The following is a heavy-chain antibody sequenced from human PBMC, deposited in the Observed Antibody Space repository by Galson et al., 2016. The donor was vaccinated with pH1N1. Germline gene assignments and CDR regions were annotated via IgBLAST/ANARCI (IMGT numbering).Heavy chain of an antibody. Sequence: SVKVSCKASGYTFTTYGIDWVRQAPGQGLEWMGWISTYTGNAKYAQKFQGRLTLTTDPFTNIAYMDLGSLTSDDTAIYYCAINLGSSGYNYFFDSWGQGTLIAVTS. D-gene: IGHD5-24*01. J-gene: IGHJ4*02. CDR2: ISTYTGNA. CDR1: GYTFTTYG. V-gene: IGHV1-18*01. CDR3: AINLGSSGYNYFFDS.